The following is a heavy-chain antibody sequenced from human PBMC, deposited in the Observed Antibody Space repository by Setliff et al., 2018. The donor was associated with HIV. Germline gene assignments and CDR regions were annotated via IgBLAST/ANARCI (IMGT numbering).Heavy chain of an antibody. Sequence: SETLSLTCTVSGSSISSDSYYWGWIRQPPGKGLESIGTLFYNGATYYSPSLKGRVIISVDTSKNQFSLRLTSVTAADTAVYYCARHFRYPGIAVAGIDYWGQGTLVTVSS. V-gene: IGHV4-39*01. CDR3: ARHFRYPGIAVAGIDY. J-gene: IGHJ4*01. D-gene: IGHD6-19*01. CDR1: GSSISSDSYY. CDR2: LFYNGAT.